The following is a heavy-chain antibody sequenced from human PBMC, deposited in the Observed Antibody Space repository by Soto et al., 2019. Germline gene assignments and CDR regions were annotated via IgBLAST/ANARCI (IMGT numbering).Heavy chain of an antibody. CDR3: VKHRDCYGNTCYSGEFAP. Sequence: ILCVRNTVAGGSSVDFGGRRIMQPKGKALEWIGYIYYSGRTSYNPSLKSRVTISVDTSNNQFSLKLNSVTAADTAIYYCVKHRDCYGNTCYSGEFAPRGHGTLVTVFS. CDR2: IYYSGRT. CDR1: GGSSVDFG. D-gene: IGHD2-15*01. V-gene: IGHV4-59*08. J-gene: IGHJ5*02.